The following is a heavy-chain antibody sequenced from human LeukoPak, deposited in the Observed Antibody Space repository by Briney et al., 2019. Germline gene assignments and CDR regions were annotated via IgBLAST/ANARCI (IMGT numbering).Heavy chain of an antibody. J-gene: IGHJ6*02. V-gene: IGHV3-23*01. CDR2: LSGSGAGT. CDR3: AKDLRTAAAGLYYYYGMDV. D-gene: IGHD6-13*01. Sequence: GGSLRLSCAASGFTFSDYALGWVRQAPGRGLEWVATLSGSGAGTYYSDSVQGRFTISRDNSKRTLFLQMNSLRAEDTAVYYCAKDLRTAAAGLYYYYGMDVWGQGTTVTVSS. CDR1: GFTFSDYA.